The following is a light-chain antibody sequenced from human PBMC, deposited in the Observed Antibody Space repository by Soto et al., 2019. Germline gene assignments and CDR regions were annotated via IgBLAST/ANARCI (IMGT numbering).Light chain of an antibody. Sequence: EIVLAPSPGTLSLSPGERATLSCRASQSVSSSYLAWYQQEPGQAPRLLIYGASSRATGIPDRFSGSGSGTDFTLTISGLEPEDSAVYYCQQYGNSRGTFGQGTKVDIK. CDR2: GAS. CDR3: QQYGNSRGT. V-gene: IGKV3-20*01. CDR1: QSVSSSY. J-gene: IGKJ1*01.